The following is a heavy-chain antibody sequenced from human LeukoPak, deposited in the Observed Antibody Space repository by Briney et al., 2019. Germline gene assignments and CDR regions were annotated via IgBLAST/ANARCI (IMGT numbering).Heavy chain of an antibody. CDR1: GFTFSSYA. V-gene: IGHV3-23*01. Sequence: GGSLRLSCAASGFTFSSYAMSWVRQAPGKGLEWVSAISGSGGSAYYADSVKGRFTISRDNSKNTLYLQMNSLRAEDTAVYYCAKVRSSPNWFDPWGQGTLVTVSS. CDR3: AKVRSSPNWFDP. J-gene: IGHJ5*02. CDR2: ISGSGGSA. D-gene: IGHD3-10*01.